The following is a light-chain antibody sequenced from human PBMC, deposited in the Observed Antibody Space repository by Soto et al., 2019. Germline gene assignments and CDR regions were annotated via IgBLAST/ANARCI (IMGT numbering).Light chain of an antibody. V-gene: IGLV1-40*01. CDR2: GNS. CDR3: QSYDSSLSAVV. J-gene: IGLJ2*01. Sequence: QSVLTQPPSVSGAPGQRVTISCTGSSSNIGAGYDVHWYQQLPGTAPKLLLYGNSNRPSGVPDRFSGSKSGTSASLAITGLQAEDEADYYYQSYDSSLSAVVFGGGTKLTVL. CDR1: SSNIGAGYD.